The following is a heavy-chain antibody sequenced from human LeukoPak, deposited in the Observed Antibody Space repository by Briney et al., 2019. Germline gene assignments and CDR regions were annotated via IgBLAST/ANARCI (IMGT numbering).Heavy chain of an antibody. CDR2: INPNSGGT. J-gene: IGHJ4*02. CDR3: ARTESLSGYSYGYWTFDY. D-gene: IGHD5-18*01. CDR1: GYTFTGYY. V-gene: IGHV1-2*04. Sequence: ASVKVSCKASGYTFTGYYMHWVRQAPGQGLEWMGRINPNSGGTNYAQKFQGWVTKTRDTSISTAYMELSRLRSDDTAVYYCARTESLSGYSYGYWTFDYWGQGTLVTVSS.